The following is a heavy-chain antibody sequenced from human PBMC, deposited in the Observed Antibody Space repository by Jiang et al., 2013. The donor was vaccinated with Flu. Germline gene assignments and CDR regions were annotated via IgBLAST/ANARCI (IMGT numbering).Heavy chain of an antibody. CDR3: ARDRTPYYYDSSGYYYYFDY. Sequence: SGAEVKKPGASVKVSCKASGYTFTSYGISWVRQAPGQGLEWMGWISAYNGNTNYAQKLQGRVTMTTDTSTSTAYMELRSLRSDDTAVYYCARDRTPYYYDSSGYYYYFDYWGQGTPGHRLL. D-gene: IGHD3-22*01. CDR2: ISAYNGNT. J-gene: IGHJ4*02. CDR1: GYTFTSYG. V-gene: IGHV1-18*04.